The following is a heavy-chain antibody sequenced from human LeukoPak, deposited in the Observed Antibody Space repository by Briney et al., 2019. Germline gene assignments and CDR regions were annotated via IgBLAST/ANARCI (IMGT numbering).Heavy chain of an antibody. V-gene: IGHV4-34*01. CDR3: ARGFQIDTAMVFLSYWFDP. CDR2: INHSGST. J-gene: IGHJ5*02. Sequence: PETLSLTCAVYGGSFSGYYWSWIRQPPGKGLEWIGEINHSGSTNYNPSLKSRVTISVDTSKNQFSLKLSSVTAADTAVYYCARGFQIDTAMVFLSYWFDPWGQGTLVTVSS. CDR1: GGSFSGYY. D-gene: IGHD5-18*01.